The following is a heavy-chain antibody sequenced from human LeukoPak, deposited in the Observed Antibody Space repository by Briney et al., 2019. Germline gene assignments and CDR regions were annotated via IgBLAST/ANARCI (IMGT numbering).Heavy chain of an antibody. Sequence: ASVKVSCKASGYTFTSYYMHWVRQAPGQGLEWMGIINPSGGSTSYAQKFQGRVTMTRDTSTSKVYMELSSLRSEDTAVYYCARARDYDILTRAYYFDYWGQGTLVTVSS. V-gene: IGHV1-46*01. J-gene: IGHJ4*02. CDR1: GYTFTSYY. D-gene: IGHD3-9*01. CDR2: INPSGGST. CDR3: ARARDYDILTRAYYFDY.